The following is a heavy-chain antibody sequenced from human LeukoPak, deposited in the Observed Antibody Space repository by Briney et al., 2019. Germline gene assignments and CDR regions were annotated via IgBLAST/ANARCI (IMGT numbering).Heavy chain of an antibody. CDR1: GGSFSGYY. CDR3: ARGKPVLRFLEWPKIDPSFYYFDY. J-gene: IGHJ4*02. CDR2: INHSGST. V-gene: IGHV4-34*01. Sequence: SETLPLTCAVYGGSFSGYYWSWIRQPPGKGLEWIGEINHSGSTNYNPSLKSRVTISVDTSKNQFSLKLSSVTAADTAVYYCARGKPVLRFLEWPKIDPSFYYFDYWGQGTLVTVSS. D-gene: IGHD3-3*01.